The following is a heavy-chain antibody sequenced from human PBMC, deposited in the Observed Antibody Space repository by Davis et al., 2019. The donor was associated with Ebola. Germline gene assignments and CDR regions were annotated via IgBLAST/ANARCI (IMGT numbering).Heavy chain of an antibody. D-gene: IGHD3-3*01. CDR1: GFTFSTYS. V-gene: IGHV3-21*04. CDR2: ISSRSSYI. CDR3: AKSGLSFGVVKYHYGMDV. J-gene: IGHJ6*04. Sequence: GESLKISCAASGFTFSTYSMNWVRQAPGKGLEWVSSISSRSSYIYYADSVKGRFTISRDNSKKTLYLQMNSLRAEDTAVYYCAKSGLSFGVVKYHYGMDVWGKGTTVTVSS.